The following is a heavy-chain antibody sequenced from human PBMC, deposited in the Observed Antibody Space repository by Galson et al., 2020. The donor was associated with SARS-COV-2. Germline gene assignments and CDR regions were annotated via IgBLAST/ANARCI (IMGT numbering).Heavy chain of an antibody. V-gene: IGHV3-33*01. CDR2: IWYDGSNK. Sequence: GESLKISCAASGFTFSSYGMHWVRQAPGKGLEWVAVIWYDGSNKYYADSVKGRFTISRDNSKNTLYLQMNSLRAEDTAVYYCARDSDIVVVVAATPVYYYYGMDGWGQGPTVTVSS. D-gene: IGHD2-15*01. CDR1: GFTFSSYG. CDR3: ARDSDIVVVVAATPVYYYYGMDG. J-gene: IGHJ6*02.